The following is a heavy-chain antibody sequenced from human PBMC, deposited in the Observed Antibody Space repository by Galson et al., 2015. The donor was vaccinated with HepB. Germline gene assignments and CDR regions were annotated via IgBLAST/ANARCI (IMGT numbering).Heavy chain of an antibody. Sequence: SVKVSCKASGYTFTSYYLHWVRQAPGQGLEWMGIINPSGGSTSYAQKFQGRVTMTRDTSTSTVYMELSSLRSEDTAVYYCARDSSGYYWDYYYYGMDVWGQGTTVTVSS. CDR1: GYTFTSYY. V-gene: IGHV1-46*01. CDR3: ARDSSGYYWDYYYYGMDV. D-gene: IGHD3-22*01. CDR2: INPSGGST. J-gene: IGHJ6*02.